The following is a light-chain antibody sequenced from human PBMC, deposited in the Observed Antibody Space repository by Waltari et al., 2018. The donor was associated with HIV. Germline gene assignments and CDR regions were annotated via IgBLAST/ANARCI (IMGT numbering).Light chain of an antibody. CDR3: TSYTNNTVV. Sequence: HSALTQPASVSGSPGQSITISCSGNSSDMDDFGYGSWYRQHPGAAPKLIIFEVANRPSGISDRFSGAKYGNTASLTISGLQAEDEADYYCTSYTNNTVVFGGGTKLTVL. CDR2: EVA. J-gene: IGLJ2*01. CDR1: SSDMDDFGY. V-gene: IGLV2-14*03.